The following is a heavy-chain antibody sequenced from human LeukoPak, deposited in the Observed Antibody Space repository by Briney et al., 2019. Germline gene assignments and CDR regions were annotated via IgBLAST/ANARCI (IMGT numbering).Heavy chain of an antibody. CDR3: ARDYLGFGEAGFDY. J-gene: IGHJ4*02. D-gene: IGHD3-10*01. V-gene: IGHV3-21*01. CDR1: GFSFSDHN. Sequence: GGSLRLSCAVSGFSFSDHNMNWVRQAPGKGLEWVASISSRSNYIYYADSLKGRVTVSRDNARNSLFLQMTSLRAEDTAVYYCARDYLGFGEAGFDYWGQGTQVIVSS. CDR2: ISSRSNYI.